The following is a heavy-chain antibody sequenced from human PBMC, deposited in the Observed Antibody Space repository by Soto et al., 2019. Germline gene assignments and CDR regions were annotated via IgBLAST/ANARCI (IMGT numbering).Heavy chain of an antibody. Sequence: RGESLKISCQGSGYSFSTYWIGWVRQMPGKGLEWMGIIYPADSDTRYRPSFQGQVTMSADKSISTAYLQWSSLKASDTAMYYCARPINGGYVYWGQGTLVTVSS. D-gene: IGHD5-12*01. CDR3: ARPINGGYVY. J-gene: IGHJ4*02. V-gene: IGHV5-51*01. CDR2: IYPADSDT. CDR1: GYSFSTYW.